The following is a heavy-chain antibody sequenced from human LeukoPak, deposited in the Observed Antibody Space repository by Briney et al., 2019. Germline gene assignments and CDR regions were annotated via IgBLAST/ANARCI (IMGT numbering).Heavy chain of an antibody. CDR1: GFTFSSYS. V-gene: IGHV3-21*04. Sequence: PGGSLRLSCAASGFTFSSYSMNWVRQAPGKGLEWVSSISSSSSYIYYADSVKGRFTISRDNSKNTLYLQMNSLRAGDTAVYYCTSPEGNNMDVWGKGTTVTVSS. J-gene: IGHJ6*03. D-gene: IGHD1/OR15-1a*01. CDR3: TSPEGNNMDV. CDR2: ISSSSSYI.